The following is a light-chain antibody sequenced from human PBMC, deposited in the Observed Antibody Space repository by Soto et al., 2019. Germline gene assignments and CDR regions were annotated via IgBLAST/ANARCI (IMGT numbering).Light chain of an antibody. CDR3: QQHNSYPWT. CDR1: QSISSW. J-gene: IGKJ1*01. CDR2: KAS. Sequence: DIQMTQSPSTLSASVGDRVTITCPASQSISSWLAWYQQKPGRAPKLLIYKASSLESGVPSRFSGSGSGTEFTLTISSLQPDDFATYYCQQHNSYPWTFGQGTKVDIK. V-gene: IGKV1-5*03.